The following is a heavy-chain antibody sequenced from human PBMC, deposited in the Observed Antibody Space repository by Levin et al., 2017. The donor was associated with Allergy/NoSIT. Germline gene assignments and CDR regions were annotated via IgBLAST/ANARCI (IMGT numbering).Heavy chain of an antibody. CDR2: INPSGGST. D-gene: IGHD6-13*01. V-gene: IGHV1-46*03. J-gene: IGHJ6*03. CDR1: GYTFTNYY. CDR3: AREEGVAAPGSLFYHYYYMDV. Sequence: GESLKISCKASGYTFTNYYIHWVRQAPGQGIEWMAIINPSGGSTMYAQKFQGRVTMARDTSTSTVYMELNSLRSEDTAVYYCAREEGVAAPGSLFYHYYYMDVWGKGTTVTVSS.